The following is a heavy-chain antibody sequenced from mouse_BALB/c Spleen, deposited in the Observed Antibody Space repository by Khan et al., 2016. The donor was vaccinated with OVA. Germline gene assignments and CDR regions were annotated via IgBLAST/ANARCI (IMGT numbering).Heavy chain of an antibody. CDR3: ARWFTY. CDR1: GYSITSDYA. Sequence: EVQLQESGPDLVKPSQSLSLTCTVTGYSITSDYAWNWIRQFPGNKLEWMGYINYSGGTSYRPSLKSRISITRDTSKNQFFLQLNSVTTEDSATYYCARWFTYWGQGTLVTVS. V-gene: IGHV3-2*02. J-gene: IGHJ3*01. CDR2: INYSGGT.